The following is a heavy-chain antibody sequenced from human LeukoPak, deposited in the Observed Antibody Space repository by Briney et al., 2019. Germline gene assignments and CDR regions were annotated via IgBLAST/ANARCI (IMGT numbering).Heavy chain of an antibody. V-gene: IGHV4-61*01. CDR2: IYYSGST. CDR3: ARDSVYCSGGSCYSSYYGMDV. D-gene: IGHD2-15*01. J-gene: IGHJ6*02. Sequence: PSETLSLTCTVSGGSISSSSYYWGWIRQPPGKGLEWIGYIYYSGSTNYNPSLKSRVTISVDTSKNQFSLKLSSVTAADTAVYYCARDSVYCSGGSCYSSYYGMDVWGQGTTVTVSS. CDR1: GGSISSSSYY.